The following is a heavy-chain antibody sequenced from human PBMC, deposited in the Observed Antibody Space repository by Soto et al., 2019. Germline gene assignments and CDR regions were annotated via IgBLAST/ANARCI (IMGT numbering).Heavy chain of an antibody. Sequence: SETLSLTCTASGDSISSPHYYWTWIRQPPGKGLEWVGYIYYTGNNFYNPALKSRVAMSVDPSTDQFSLKLASVTDADTAVYFCAREPKQNYDSSPWNGGFDSWGPGTLVTVSS. CDR3: AREPKQNYDSSPWNGGFDS. CDR1: GDSISSPHYY. J-gene: IGHJ4*02. CDR2: IYYTGNN. D-gene: IGHD3-22*01. V-gene: IGHV4-30-4*01.